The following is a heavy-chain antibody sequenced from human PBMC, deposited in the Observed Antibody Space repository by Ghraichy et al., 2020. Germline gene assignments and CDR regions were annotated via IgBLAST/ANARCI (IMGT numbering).Heavy chain of an antibody. Sequence: ASVKVSCKASGYTFTSYGISWVRQAPGQGLEWMGWISAYNGDTNYAQKLQGRVTMTTDTSTSTAYMELRSLRSDDMAVYYCAREGGVVAVDYGDSSDYWGQGTLVTVSS. CDR1: GYTFTSYG. D-gene: IGHD4-17*01. J-gene: IGHJ4*02. CDR3: AREGGVVAVDYGDSSDY. V-gene: IGHV1-18*03. CDR2: ISAYNGDT.